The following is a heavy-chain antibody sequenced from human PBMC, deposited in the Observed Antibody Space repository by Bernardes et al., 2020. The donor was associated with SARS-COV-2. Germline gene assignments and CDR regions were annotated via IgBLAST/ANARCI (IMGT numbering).Heavy chain of an antibody. D-gene: IGHD6-19*01. Sequence: VKVSCKASGYTFTSYGISWVRQAPGQGLEWMGWINPNSGGTNYAQKFQGWVTMTRDTSISTAYMELSRLRSDDTAVYYCAREFGGWYRSVGSGNWFDPWGQGTLVTVSS. J-gene: IGHJ5*02. CDR3: AREFGGWYRSVGSGNWFDP. CDR1: GYTFTSYG. V-gene: IGHV1-2*04. CDR2: INPNSGGT.